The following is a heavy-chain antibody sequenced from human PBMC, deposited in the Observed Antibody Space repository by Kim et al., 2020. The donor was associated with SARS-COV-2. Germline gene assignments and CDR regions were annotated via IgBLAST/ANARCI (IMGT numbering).Heavy chain of an antibody. J-gene: IGHJ6*02. D-gene: IGHD3-16*01. CDR3: ARISPGGTYYYGMDV. V-gene: IGHV4-31*02. Sequence: PSLKSRVTISVDTSKNQFSLKLSSVTAADTAVYYCARISPGGTYYYGMDVWGQGTTVTVSS.